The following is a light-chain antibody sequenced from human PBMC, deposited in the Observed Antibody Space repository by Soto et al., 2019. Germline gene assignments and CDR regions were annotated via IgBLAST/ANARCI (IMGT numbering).Light chain of an antibody. CDR2: DVS. V-gene: IGKV1-5*01. CDR3: QQYFSYPLT. CDR1: ESLGTW. J-gene: IGKJ4*01. Sequence: DLQMTQSPSTLSAYVGDRVIITCLASESLGTWLAWYQQKPGTAPILLIYDVSRLESGVPSRFSGRGSGTEFTLTISSLQPDDFATYYCQQYFSYPLTFGGGTKVEIK.